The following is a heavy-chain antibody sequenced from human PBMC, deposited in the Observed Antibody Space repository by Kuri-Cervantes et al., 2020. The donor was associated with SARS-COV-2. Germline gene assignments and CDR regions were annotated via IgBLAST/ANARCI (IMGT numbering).Heavy chain of an antibody. CDR3: ARDTPYCSSNTCSDF. CDR1: GFTFSDYY. Sequence: GGSLRLSCAASGFTFSDYYMSWIRQAPGKGLGWVSYISSSSSYTNYADSVKGRFTISRDNAKNSLYLQMNSLRAEDTAVYFCARDTPYCSSNTCSDFWGQGTLVTVSS. J-gene: IGHJ4*02. CDR2: ISSSSSYT. D-gene: IGHD2-2*01. V-gene: IGHV3-11*06.